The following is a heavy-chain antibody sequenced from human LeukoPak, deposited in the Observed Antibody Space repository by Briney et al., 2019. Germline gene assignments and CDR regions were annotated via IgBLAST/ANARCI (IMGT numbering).Heavy chain of an antibody. V-gene: IGHV3-21*01. Sequence: PGGSLRLSCAASGFTFSSYSMNWVRQAPGKGLEWVSSISSSSSYIYYADSVKGRFTISRDNAKNSLYLQMNSPRAEDTAVYYCIRDKARDPYYYYGMDVWGQGTTVTVSS. CDR1: GFTFSSYS. J-gene: IGHJ6*02. CDR3: IRDKARDPYYYYGMDV. CDR2: ISSSSSYI. D-gene: IGHD5-24*01.